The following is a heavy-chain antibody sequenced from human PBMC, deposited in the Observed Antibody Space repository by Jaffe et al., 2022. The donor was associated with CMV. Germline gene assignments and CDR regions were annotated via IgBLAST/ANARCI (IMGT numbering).Heavy chain of an antibody. J-gene: IGHJ3*02. D-gene: IGHD6-19*01. CDR2: MNPNSGNT. Sequence: QVQLVQSGAEVKKPGASVKVSCKASGYTFTSYDINWVRQATGQGLEWMGWMNPNSGNTGYAQKFQGRVTMTRNTSISTAYMELSSLRSEDTAVYYCARDSIAVAGPPLDIWGQGTMVTVSS. CDR1: GYTFTSYD. CDR3: ARDSIAVAGPPLDI. V-gene: IGHV1-8*01.